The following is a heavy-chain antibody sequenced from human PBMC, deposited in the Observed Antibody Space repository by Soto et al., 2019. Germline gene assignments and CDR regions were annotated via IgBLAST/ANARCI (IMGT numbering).Heavy chain of an antibody. V-gene: IGHV1-69*13. J-gene: IGHJ4*03. CDR2: IIPIFGTA. CDR1: GGTFSSYA. CDR3: ARSIAARPGLWPEYDY. Sequence: GASVKVSCKASGGTFSSYAISWVRQAPGQGLEWVGGIIPIFGTANYAQKFQGRVSITADESTSTAYMELSSLRSEDTAVYYCARSIAARPGLWPEYDYWGQGTMVTVSS. D-gene: IGHD6-6*01.